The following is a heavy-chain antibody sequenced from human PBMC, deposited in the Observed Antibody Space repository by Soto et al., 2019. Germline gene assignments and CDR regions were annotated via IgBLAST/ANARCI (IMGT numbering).Heavy chain of an antibody. Sequence: ASVKVSCKASGYTFTSYYINWVRQATGQGLEWMGWMNPNSGNTGYAQKFQGRVTMTRNTSISTAYMELSSLRSEDTAVYYCAREGSYDFWSGYTALGRDYYYGMDVWGQGTTVTVSS. CDR3: AREGSYDFWSGYTALGRDYYYGMDV. J-gene: IGHJ6*02. V-gene: IGHV1-8*01. D-gene: IGHD3-3*01. CDR2: MNPNSGNT. CDR1: GYTFTSYY.